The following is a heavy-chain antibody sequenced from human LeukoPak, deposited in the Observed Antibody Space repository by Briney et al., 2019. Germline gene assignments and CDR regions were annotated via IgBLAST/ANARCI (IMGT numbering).Heavy chain of an antibody. CDR3: AKDLYCSSTSCYEAVY. V-gene: IGHV3-7*05. D-gene: IGHD2-2*01. Sequence: GGSLRLSCAASGFTFSSYWMNWVRQAPGKGLEWVATIKQDGSEKYYVDSVKGRFTISRDNAKNSLYLQMYSLRAEDTAVYYCAKDLYCSSTSCYEAVYWGQGTLVTVSS. CDR1: GFTFSSYW. J-gene: IGHJ4*02. CDR2: IKQDGSEK.